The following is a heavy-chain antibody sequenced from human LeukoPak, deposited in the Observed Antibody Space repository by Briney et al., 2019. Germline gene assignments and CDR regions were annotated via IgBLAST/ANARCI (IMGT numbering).Heavy chain of an antibody. Sequence: GGSLRLSCAASGFTFSSYAMHWVRQAPGKGLEYVSAISSKGGSTYYANSVKGRFTISRENSKKTLYLQMGSLRAEDIAVYYCARGVGEYCSGGRCPTVNYFDYWGQGTLVTVSS. J-gene: IGHJ4*02. D-gene: IGHD2-15*01. CDR1: GFTFSSYA. V-gene: IGHV3-64*01. CDR2: ISSKGGST. CDR3: ARGVGEYCSGGRCPTVNYFDY.